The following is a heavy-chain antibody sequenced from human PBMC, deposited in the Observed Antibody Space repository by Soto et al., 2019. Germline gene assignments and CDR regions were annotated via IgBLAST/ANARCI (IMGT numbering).Heavy chain of an antibody. J-gene: IGHJ4*02. CDR2: IYPGDSDT. CDR1: GYSFRSYW. V-gene: IGHV5-51*01. Sequence: GESLKISCKGSGYSFRSYWIGWVRQMPGKGLEWMGIIYPGDSDTKYSPSFQGQVTISADKSISTAFMQWTSLKASDTAMYYCAVPFQYSSTWGSFAYWGQGTLVTVSS. D-gene: IGHD6-13*01. CDR3: AVPFQYSSTWGSFAY.